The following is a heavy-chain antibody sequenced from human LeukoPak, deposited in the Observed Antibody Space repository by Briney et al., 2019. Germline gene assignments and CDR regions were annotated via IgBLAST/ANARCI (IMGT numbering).Heavy chain of an antibody. V-gene: IGHV3-15*01. J-gene: IGHJ4*02. D-gene: IGHD3-10*01. CDR1: GFTFSNAW. CDR3: IPVLWFGDLHGE. Sequence: PGGSLRLSCAASGFTFSNAWMSWVRQAPGKGLEWVGRIKSKADGGTIDHAAPVKGKFTTSRDDSINTLYLHMHSLKIEDTAVYYCIPVLWFGDLHGEWGQGTLGTVS. CDR2: IKSKADGGTI.